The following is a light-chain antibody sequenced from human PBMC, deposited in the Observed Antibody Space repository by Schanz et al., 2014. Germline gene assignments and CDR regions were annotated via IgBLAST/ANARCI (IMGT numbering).Light chain of an antibody. V-gene: IGLV2-14*01. J-gene: IGLJ2*01. CDR1: TSDVGGYNY. CDR3: SSYTSSSTLTI. Sequence: QSALTQPASVSGSPGQSITISCTGITSDVGGYNYVSWYQHHPGKGPKLVIYDVSNRPSGVSYRFSGSKSGNTASLTISGLQAEDEADYYCSSYTSSSTLTIFGGGTKLTVL. CDR2: DVS.